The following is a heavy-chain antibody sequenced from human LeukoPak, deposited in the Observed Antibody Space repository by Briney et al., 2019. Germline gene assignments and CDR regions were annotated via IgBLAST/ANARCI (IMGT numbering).Heavy chain of an antibody. CDR1: GFTFSSYA. D-gene: IGHD3-9*01. V-gene: IGHV3-23*01. CDR3: AHYDILTGYPN. J-gene: IGHJ4*02. CDR2: ISGSGGST. Sequence: GGSLRLSCAASGFTFSSYAMSWVRQAPGKGLEWVSAISGSGGSTYYADSVKGRFTISRDNSKNTLYLQMNSLRAEDTAVYYCAHYDILTGYPNWGQGTLVTVSS.